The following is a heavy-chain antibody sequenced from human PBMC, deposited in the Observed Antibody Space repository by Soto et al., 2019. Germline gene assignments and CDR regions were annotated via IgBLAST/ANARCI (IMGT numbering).Heavy chain of an antibody. CDR2: ISTSGATR. D-gene: IGHD6-19*01. CDR1: GFTFSTDS. Sequence: EVQLVESGGGLVQPGGSLRLSCVASGFTFSTDSMNWVRQAPGKGLEWVAHISTSGATRYYADSVKGRFTISRDNAKTALYLQMDSLRNEDTAVYYCARFFGSGFDYWGQGTLLTVSS. CDR3: ARFFGSGFDY. J-gene: IGHJ4*02. V-gene: IGHV3-48*02.